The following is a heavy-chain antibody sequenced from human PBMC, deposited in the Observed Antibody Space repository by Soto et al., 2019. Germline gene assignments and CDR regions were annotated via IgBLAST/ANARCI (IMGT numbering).Heavy chain of an antibody. Sequence: TSETLSLTCAIYGGSFSNYYWNWIRQPPGKGLEWMGKINHNGSTNYSLSLKSRLTISVDTSKNQFSLKLISVTAADTAVYFCGRGRGYSNAWGSYYSGMDVWGQGTTVTVSS. D-gene: IGHD6-19*01. CDR2: INHNGST. CDR1: GGSFSNYY. J-gene: IGHJ6*02. V-gene: IGHV4-34*01. CDR3: GRGRGYSNAWGSYYSGMDV.